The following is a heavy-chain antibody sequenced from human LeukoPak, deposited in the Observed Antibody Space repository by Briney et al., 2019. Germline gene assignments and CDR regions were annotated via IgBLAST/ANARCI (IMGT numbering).Heavy chain of an antibody. CDR3: ARVMYYYGSGSHRDAFGI. CDR1: GFTFSSYE. Sequence: GGSLRLSCAASGFTFSSYEMNWVRQAPGKGLEWVSYISSSGSTIYYADSVKGRFTISRDNAKNSLYLQMNSLRAEDTAVYYCARVMYYYGSGSHRDAFGIWGQGTMVTVSS. J-gene: IGHJ3*02. D-gene: IGHD3-10*01. CDR2: ISSSGSTI. V-gene: IGHV3-48*03.